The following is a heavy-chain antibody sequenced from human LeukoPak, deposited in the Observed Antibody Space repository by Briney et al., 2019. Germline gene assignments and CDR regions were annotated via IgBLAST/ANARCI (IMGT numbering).Heavy chain of an antibody. Sequence: ASVKVSCKASGYTFTSYGISWVRQAPGQGLECMGWISAYNGNTNYAQKLQGRVTMTTDTSTSTAYMELRSLRSDDTAVYYCARDKTSGYLRQYYFDYWGQGTLVTVSS. CDR3: ARDKTSGYLRQYYFDY. V-gene: IGHV1-18*01. D-gene: IGHD3-22*01. J-gene: IGHJ4*02. CDR1: GYTFTSYG. CDR2: ISAYNGNT.